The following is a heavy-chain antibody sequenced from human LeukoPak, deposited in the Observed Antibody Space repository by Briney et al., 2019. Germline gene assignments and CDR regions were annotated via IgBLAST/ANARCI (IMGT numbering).Heavy chain of an antibody. CDR2: ISSSGSTI. J-gene: IGHJ6*03. CDR1: GFTFSDYY. CDR3: ARDPKHYHYYYYMDV. Sequence: GGSLRLSCAASGFTFSDYYMSWIRQAPGKGLEWVSCISSSGSTIYYADSVKGRFTISRDNAKNSLYLQMNSLRAEDTAVYYCARDPKHYHYYYYMDVWGKGTTVTVSS. V-gene: IGHV3-11*04.